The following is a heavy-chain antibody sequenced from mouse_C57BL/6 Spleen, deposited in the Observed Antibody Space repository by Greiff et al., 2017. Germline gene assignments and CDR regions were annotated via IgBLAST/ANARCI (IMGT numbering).Heavy chain of an antibody. V-gene: IGHV1-26*01. J-gene: IGHJ3*01. Sequence: EVQLQQSGSELVKPGASVKISCKASGYTFTDYYMNWVKQSHGKSLEWIGDINPNNGGTSYNQKFKGKATLTVDKSSSTAYMELRSLTSEDSAVYYCARPEDYYGSSLFAYWGQGALVTVSA. D-gene: IGHD1-1*01. CDR1: GYTFTDYY. CDR2: INPNNGGT. CDR3: ARPEDYYGSSLFAY.